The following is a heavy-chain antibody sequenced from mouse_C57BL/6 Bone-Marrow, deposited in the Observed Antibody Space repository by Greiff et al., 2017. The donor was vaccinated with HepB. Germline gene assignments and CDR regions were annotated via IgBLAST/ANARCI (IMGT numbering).Heavy chain of an antibody. CDR1: GYTFTSYW. CDR3: FYGSSYWYFDV. Sequence: VKLQQPGAELVKPGASVKVSCKASGYTFTSYWMHWVKQRPGQGLEWIGRIHPSDSDTNYNQKFKGKATLTVDKSSSTAYMQLSSLTSEDSAVYYCFYGSSYWYFDVWGTGTTVTVSS. D-gene: IGHD1-1*01. CDR2: IHPSDSDT. J-gene: IGHJ1*03. V-gene: IGHV1-74*01.